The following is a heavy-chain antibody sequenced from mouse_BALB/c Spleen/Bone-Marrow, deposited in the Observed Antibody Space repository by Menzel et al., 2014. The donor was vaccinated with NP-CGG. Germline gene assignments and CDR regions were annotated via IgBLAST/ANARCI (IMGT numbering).Heavy chain of an antibody. Sequence: EVKLVESGGDLVKPGGSLKLSCAASGFTFSSYGMSWVRQTPDKRLEWVATISSGGSYTYYPDRVKGRFTISRDNAKNALYLQMSSLKSEDTAMYYCARGGGAYYGNYWFAYWGQGTLVTVFA. D-gene: IGHD2-10*01. J-gene: IGHJ3*01. CDR3: ARGGGAYYGNYWFAY. CDR1: GFTFSSYG. CDR2: ISSGGSYT. V-gene: IGHV5-6*01.